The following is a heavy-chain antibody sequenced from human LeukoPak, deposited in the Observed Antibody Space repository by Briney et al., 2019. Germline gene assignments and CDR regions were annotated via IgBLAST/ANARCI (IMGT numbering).Heavy chain of an antibody. J-gene: IGHJ4*02. CDR1: GFTFSSYA. CDR3: ARTFYSSGTGVPIYY. Sequence: GRSLRLSCAASGFTFSSYAMHWVRQAPGKGLEWVAVTSYDGSNKYYADSVKGRFTISRDNSKNTLYLQMNSLRAEDTAVYYCARTFYSSGTGVPIYYWGQGTLVTVSS. CDR2: TSYDGSNK. D-gene: IGHD6-19*01. V-gene: IGHV3-30-3*01.